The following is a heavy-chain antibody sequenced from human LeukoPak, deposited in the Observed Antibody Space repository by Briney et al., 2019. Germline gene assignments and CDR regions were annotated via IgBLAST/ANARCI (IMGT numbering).Heavy chain of an antibody. V-gene: IGHV4-34*01. Sequence: SETLSLTCAVYGGSFSGYYWSWIRQPPGKGLEWIGEINHSGSTNYNPSLKSRVTISVDTSKNQFSLKLSSVTAADTAVYYCARGSRASGSWEDAFDIWGQGTMVTVSS. CDR2: INHSGST. J-gene: IGHJ3*02. D-gene: IGHD1-26*01. CDR3: ARGSRASGSWEDAFDI. CDR1: GGSFSGYY.